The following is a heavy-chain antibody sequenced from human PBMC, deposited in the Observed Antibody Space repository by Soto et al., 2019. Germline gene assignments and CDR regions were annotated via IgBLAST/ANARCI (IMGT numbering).Heavy chain of an antibody. CDR2: INTYNGAT. CDR1: GYTLTTYG. Sequence: ASVKVSCKASGYTLTTYGITWVRQAPGQGLEWVGWINTYNGATNYAQDLQGRVTMTTDTSSNTAYMELRSLRSDDTAVYFCARYCCVGRCHPSAPDYWGQGTLVTVSS. V-gene: IGHV1-18*01. D-gene: IGHD2-15*01. J-gene: IGHJ4*02. CDR3: ARYCCVGRCHPSAPDY.